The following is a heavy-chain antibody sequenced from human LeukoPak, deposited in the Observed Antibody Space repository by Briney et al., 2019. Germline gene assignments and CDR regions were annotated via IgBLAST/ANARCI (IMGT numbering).Heavy chain of an antibody. Sequence: GGSLRLSCAASGFTFSSYGMSWVRQAPGKGLDWVSAISGSGGSTYYADSVKGRFTISRDNSKNTLYLQMNSLRAEDTAVYYCAKDYLAVAGTSYWGQGTLVTVSS. CDR1: GFTFSSYG. CDR2: ISGSGGST. J-gene: IGHJ4*02. CDR3: AKDYLAVAGTSY. D-gene: IGHD6-19*01. V-gene: IGHV3-23*01.